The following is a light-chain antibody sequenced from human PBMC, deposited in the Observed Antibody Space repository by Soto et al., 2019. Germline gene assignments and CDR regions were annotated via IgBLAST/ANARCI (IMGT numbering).Light chain of an antibody. CDR1: QSVTKSY. Sequence: EIVLTQSPDTQSLSPGERATLSCRASQSVTKSYLAWYQQKSGQAPRLLIYGSSIRATGIPDRFSGSGSGTDFTLTISRLEPEDFAVYYCQQYGNSPPYTFGQGTKLEI. CDR3: QQYGNSPPYT. CDR2: GSS. V-gene: IGKV3-20*01. J-gene: IGKJ2*01.